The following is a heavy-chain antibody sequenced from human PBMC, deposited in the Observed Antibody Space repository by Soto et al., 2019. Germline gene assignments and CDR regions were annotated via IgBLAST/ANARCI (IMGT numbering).Heavy chain of an antibody. D-gene: IGHD3-10*01. CDR2: ISSSSSYI. CDR3: ERDPFSFRAFDY. CDR1: GFTFSSYS. Sequence: EVQLVESGGGLVKPGGSLRLSCAASGFTFSSYSMNWVRQAPGKGLEWVSSISSSSSYIYYADSVKGRFTISSDNAKSLPDLQMNSLRAEDTAVYYCERDPFSFRAFDYWGQETLFTVSS. J-gene: IGHJ4*02. V-gene: IGHV3-21*01.